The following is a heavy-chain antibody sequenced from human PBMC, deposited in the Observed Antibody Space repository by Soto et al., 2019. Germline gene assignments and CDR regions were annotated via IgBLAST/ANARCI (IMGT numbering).Heavy chain of an antibody. CDR3: ASLRSAKGWPGYFDY. Sequence: QLQLQESGPGLVKPSETLSLTCTVSGGSISSSSYYWGWIRQPPGKGLEWIGSIYYSGSTYYNPSLTSRVTISVDTSKNQFSLKLSSVTAADTAVYYCASLRSAKGWPGYFDYWGQGTLVTVSS. V-gene: IGHV4-39*01. CDR2: IYYSGST. CDR1: GGSISSSSYY. J-gene: IGHJ4*02.